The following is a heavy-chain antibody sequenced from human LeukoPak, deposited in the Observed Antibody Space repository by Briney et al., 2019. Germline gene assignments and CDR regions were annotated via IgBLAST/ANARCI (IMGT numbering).Heavy chain of an antibody. V-gene: IGHV4-59*01. Sequence: PSETLSLTCTVSGGAISSYYWSWIRQPPGKGLEWIGYIYYSGSTNYNPSLKSRVTISVDTSKNQFSLKLSSVTAADTAVYYCARDRDYGGNFYLGYWGQGTLVTVSS. CDR3: ARDRDYGGNFYLGY. CDR2: IYYSGST. D-gene: IGHD4-23*01. CDR1: GGAISSYY. J-gene: IGHJ4*02.